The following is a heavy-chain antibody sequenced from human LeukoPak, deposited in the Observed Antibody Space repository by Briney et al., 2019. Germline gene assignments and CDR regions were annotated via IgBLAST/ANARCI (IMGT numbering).Heavy chain of an antibody. Sequence: SETLSLTCTVSGGSISSYYWSWIRQPPGKGLEWIGYIYYSGSTNYNPSLKSRVTISVDTSKNQFSLKLSSVTAADTAVYYCAREGGITMVRGVITDAFDIWGQGTMVTVSS. D-gene: IGHD3-10*01. CDR2: IYYSGST. J-gene: IGHJ3*02. CDR3: AREGGITMVRGVITDAFDI. V-gene: IGHV4-59*01. CDR1: GGSISSYY.